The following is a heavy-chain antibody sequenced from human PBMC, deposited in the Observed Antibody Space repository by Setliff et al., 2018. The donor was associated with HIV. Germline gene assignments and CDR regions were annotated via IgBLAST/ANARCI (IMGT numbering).Heavy chain of an antibody. D-gene: IGHD6-13*01. CDR3: ATGGMAAAGPGGGHGLDV. CDR1: GGSISSGDYY. Sequence: SETLSLTCTVSGGSISSGDYYWSWIRQPPGKGLEWIGYIYYSGNAYYNPSLKSRVTISVDTSRNRFSLKLSSVTAADTALYYCATGGMAAAGPGGGHGLDVWGQGTTVTVSS. J-gene: IGHJ6*02. V-gene: IGHV4-30-4*08. CDR2: IYYSGNA.